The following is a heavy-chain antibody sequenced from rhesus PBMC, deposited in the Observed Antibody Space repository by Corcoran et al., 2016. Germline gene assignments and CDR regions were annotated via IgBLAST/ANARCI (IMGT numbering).Heavy chain of an antibody. D-gene: IGHD3-9*01. CDR3: ARDRGPGAY. CDR2: IYGSGSST. J-gene: IGHJ4*01. V-gene: IGHV4-169*02. CDR1: GGSISSSY. Sequence: QLQLQESGPGLVKPSETLSVTCAVSGGSISSSYWSWFRQAPGKGLEGIGYIYGSGSSTTYNPSLKSRVTLAVDTSKNQLSLKLSSVTTADTAVYYCARDRGPGAYWGQGVLVTVSS.